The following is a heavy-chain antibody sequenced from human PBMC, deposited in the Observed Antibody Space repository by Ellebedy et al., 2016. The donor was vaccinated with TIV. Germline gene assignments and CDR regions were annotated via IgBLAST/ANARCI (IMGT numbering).Heavy chain of an antibody. J-gene: IGHJ3*02. Sequence: GGSLRLXXAASGFTFSRDWMIWVRQAPGKGLEWVANIKPDGSEMHYVDSVMGRFTISRDDAKNSAYLQMSSLRVEDTAVYYCARDSSPSYGSGRYYDAFDIWGRGTLVIVSP. CDR1: GFTFSRDW. V-gene: IGHV3-7*01. CDR2: IKPDGSEM. D-gene: IGHD6-19*01. CDR3: ARDSSPSYGSGRYYDAFDI.